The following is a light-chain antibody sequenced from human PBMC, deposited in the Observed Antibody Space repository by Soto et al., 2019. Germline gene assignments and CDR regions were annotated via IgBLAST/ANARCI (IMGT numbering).Light chain of an antibody. CDR2: GVS. J-gene: IGKJ2*01. V-gene: IGKV3-20*01. CDR3: HHYGSSPYT. CDR1: QSLSGKY. Sequence: EIVLTQSPGTLSLSPGERATLSWRASQSLSGKYLAWYQQKPGQAPRLLIFGVSSRATGIPDRFSGSGSGTDFTLTINRLEPEDFAVYYCHHYGSSPYTFGLGTKLEIK.